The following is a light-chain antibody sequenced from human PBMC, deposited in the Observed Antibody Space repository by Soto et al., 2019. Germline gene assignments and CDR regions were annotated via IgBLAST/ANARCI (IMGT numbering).Light chain of an antibody. CDR2: DVS. V-gene: IGKV1-5*01. CDR3: QQYNSYPIT. Sequence: DIQMTQSPSTLSASVGDRVTITCRASQSISSWLAWYQQKPGKAPKLLISDVSSLERGVPSRFSGSGSATEFTLTISSLQPDDFATYYCQQYNSYPITFGQGTRLEIK. J-gene: IGKJ5*01. CDR1: QSISSW.